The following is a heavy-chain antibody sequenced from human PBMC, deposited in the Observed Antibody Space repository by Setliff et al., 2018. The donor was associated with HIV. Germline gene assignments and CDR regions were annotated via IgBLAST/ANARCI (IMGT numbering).Heavy chain of an antibody. D-gene: IGHD2-15*01. CDR2: IYYSGST. CDR3: ALTGHRLLRGYMDV. Sequence: SETLSLTCTVSGGSISSGDYYWSWIRQHPGKGLEWIGYIYYSGSTYYNPSLKSRVTISLDTSKKHFSLNLKSVTAADTAVYYCALTGHRLLRGYMDVWGKGTTVTVSS. J-gene: IGHJ6*03. CDR1: GGSISSGDYY. V-gene: IGHV4-30-4*08.